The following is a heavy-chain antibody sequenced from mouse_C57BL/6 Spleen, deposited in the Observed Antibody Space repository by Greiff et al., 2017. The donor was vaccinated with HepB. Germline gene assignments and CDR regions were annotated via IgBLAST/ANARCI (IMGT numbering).Heavy chain of an antibody. V-gene: IGHV1-55*01. CDR3: ARKGERWYYFDY. CDR2: IYPGSGST. D-gene: IGHD1-1*02. J-gene: IGHJ2*01. CDR1: GYTFTSYW. Sequence: VQLQQSGAELVKPGASVKMSCKASGYTFTSYWITWVKQRPGQGLEWIGDIYPGSGSTNYNEKFKSKATLTVDTSSSTAYMQLSSLTSEDSAVYYCARKGERWYYFDYRGQGTTLTVSS.